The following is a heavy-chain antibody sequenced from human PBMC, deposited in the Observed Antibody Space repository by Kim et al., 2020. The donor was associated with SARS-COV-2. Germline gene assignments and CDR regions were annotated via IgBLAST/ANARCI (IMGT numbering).Heavy chain of an antibody. V-gene: IGHV1-18*01. Sequence: ASVKVSCKASGYTFTSYGISWVRQAPGQGLEWMGWISAYNGNTNYAQKLQGRVTMTTDTSTSTAYMELRSLRSDDTAVYYCARAATAMVSYYYYYGMDVWGQGTTVTVSS. J-gene: IGHJ6*02. D-gene: IGHD5-18*01. CDR3: ARAATAMVSYYYYYGMDV. CDR2: ISAYNGNT. CDR1: GYTFTSYG.